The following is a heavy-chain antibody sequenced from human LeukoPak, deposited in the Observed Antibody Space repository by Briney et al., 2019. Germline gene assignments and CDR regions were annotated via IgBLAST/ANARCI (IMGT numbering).Heavy chain of an antibody. J-gene: IGHJ4*02. V-gene: IGHV3-23*01. CDR3: AKGGVDQLKWELHPLDY. CDR1: GFTFSSYA. CDR2: ISGSGGST. Sequence: GGSLRLSCAASGFTFSSYAMSWVRQAPGKGLEWVSAISGSGGSTYYADSVKGRFTISRDNSKNTLYLQMNSLRAEDTAVYYCAKGGVDQLKWELHPLDYWGQGTLVTVSS. D-gene: IGHD1-26*01.